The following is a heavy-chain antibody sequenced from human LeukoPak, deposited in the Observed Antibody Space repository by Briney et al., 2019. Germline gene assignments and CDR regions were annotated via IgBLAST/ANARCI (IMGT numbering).Heavy chain of an antibody. CDR2: ISSSGSTI. Sequence: GGSLRLSCAASGFTFSSYEMYWVRQAPGKGLEWVSYISSSGSTIYCADSVKGRFTISRDNAKNSLYLQMNSLRAEDTAVYYCARVLVDTAMVIRSHWFDPWGQGTLVTVSS. CDR1: GFTFSSYE. J-gene: IGHJ5*02. CDR3: ARVLVDTAMVIRSHWFDP. D-gene: IGHD5-18*01. V-gene: IGHV3-48*03.